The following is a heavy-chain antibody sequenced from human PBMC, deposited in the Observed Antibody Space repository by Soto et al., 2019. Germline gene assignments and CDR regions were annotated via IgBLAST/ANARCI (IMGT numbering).Heavy chain of an antibody. Sequence: GSLRLSCAASGFTFSSYGMHRVRQIPGQGLEWLAVIWYDGNNKYYADSVKGRFTISRDNSKNTVYLQMNSLRVDDTAVYYCVRSYDSSGFYPVDYWGQGT. CDR1: GFTFSSYG. CDR3: VRSYDSSGFYPVDY. J-gene: IGHJ4*02. V-gene: IGHV3-33*08. CDR2: IWYDGNNK. D-gene: IGHD3-22*01.